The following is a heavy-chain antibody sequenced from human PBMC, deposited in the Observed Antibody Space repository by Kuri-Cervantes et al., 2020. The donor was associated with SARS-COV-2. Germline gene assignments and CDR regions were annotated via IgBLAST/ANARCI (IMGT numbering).Heavy chain of an antibody. V-gene: IGHV4-34*01. D-gene: IGHD6-19*01. CDR1: GGSFSGYY. Sequence: SETLSLTCAVYGGSFSGYYWSWIRQPPGKGLEWIGEINHSGSTNYNPSLKSRVTISVDTSKNQFSLKLSSVTAADTAVYYCASTVAGKLGWFDPWGQGTLVTVSS. CDR2: INHSGST. J-gene: IGHJ5*02. CDR3: ASTVAGKLGWFDP.